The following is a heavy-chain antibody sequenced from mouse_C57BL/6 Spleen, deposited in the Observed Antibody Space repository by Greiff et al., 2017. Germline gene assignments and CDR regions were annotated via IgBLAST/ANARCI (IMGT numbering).Heavy chain of an antibody. CDR1: GYSITSGYY. D-gene: IGHD2-4*01. Sequence: ESGPGLVKPSQSLSLTCSVTGYSITSGYYWNWIRQFPGNKLEWMGYISYDGSNNYNPSLKNRISITRDTSKNQFFLKLNSVTTEDTATYYCARGRDYGLFDYWGQGTTRTVSS. CDR2: ISYDGSN. V-gene: IGHV3-6*01. J-gene: IGHJ2*01. CDR3: ARGRDYGLFDY.